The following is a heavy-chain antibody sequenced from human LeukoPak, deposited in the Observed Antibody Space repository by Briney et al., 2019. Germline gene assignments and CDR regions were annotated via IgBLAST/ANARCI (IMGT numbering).Heavy chain of an antibody. V-gene: IGHV4-34*08. CDR3: ATGSGESYYHY. CDR1: GFTFSSYA. D-gene: IGHD3-10*01. J-gene: IGHJ4*02. CDR2: INHSGST. Sequence: GSLRLSCAASGFTFSSYAMSWVRQPPGKGLEWIGEINHSGSTNYNPSLKSRVTISVDTSKNQFSLKLSSVTAADTAVYYCATGSGESYYHYWGQGTLVTVSS.